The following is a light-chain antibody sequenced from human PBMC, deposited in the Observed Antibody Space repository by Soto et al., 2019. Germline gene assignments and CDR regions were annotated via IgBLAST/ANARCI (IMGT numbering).Light chain of an antibody. CDR2: EVR. V-gene: IGLV2-23*02. Sequence: QSALTQPASVSGSPGQSITISCTGTSSDVGSYDLVSWYQQHPGKAPKLMIYEVRKRPSGLSNRFSGSKSGNTASLTISGLHAEDEADYYCCSYAGTSTLVFGRGTEVTVL. CDR1: SSDVGSYDL. CDR3: CSYAGTSTLV. J-gene: IGLJ2*01.